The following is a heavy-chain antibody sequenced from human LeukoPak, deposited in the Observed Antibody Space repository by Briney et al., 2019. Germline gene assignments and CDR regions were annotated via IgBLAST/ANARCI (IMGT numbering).Heavy chain of an antibody. V-gene: IGHV3-9*03. CDR2: ITWNSGNI. CDR3: AKDWGNGYSYGGLDY. D-gene: IGHD5-18*01. Sequence: GRSLRLSCAASGFTFTDHAMHWVRQAPGKGLEWVSGITWNSGNIVYADSVKGRLTISRDNAKNSLYLQMNSLRAEDMALYYCAKDWGNGYSYGGLDYWGQGTLVTVSS. J-gene: IGHJ4*02. CDR1: GFTFTDHA.